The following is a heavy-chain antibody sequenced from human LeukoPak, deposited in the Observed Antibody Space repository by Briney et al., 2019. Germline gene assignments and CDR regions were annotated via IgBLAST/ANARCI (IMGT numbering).Heavy chain of an antibody. J-gene: IGHJ5*02. V-gene: IGHV1-2*02. CDR1: GYTFTGYY. CDR3: AREGCSSTSCYTGNWFDP. D-gene: IGHD2-2*02. CDR2: INPNSGGT. Sequence: ASVKVSCKASGYTFTGYYMHWVRQAPGQGPEWMGWINPNSGGTNYAQKFQGRVTMTRDTSISTAYMELSRLRSDDTAVYYCAREGCSSTSCYTGNWFDPWGQGTLVTVSS.